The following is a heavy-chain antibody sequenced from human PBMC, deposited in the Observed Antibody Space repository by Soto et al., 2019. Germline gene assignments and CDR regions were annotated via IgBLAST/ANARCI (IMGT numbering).Heavy chain of an antibody. CDR3: AKDHRFSGYDNFDY. Sequence: ASVKVSRKASGYTLINYGISWVRQAPGQGLEWMGWISYSGNTNYAQKLQGRVTISRDNSKNTLYLQMNSLRAEDTAVYYCAKDHRFSGYDNFDYWGQGTLVTVSS. J-gene: IGHJ4*02. D-gene: IGHD5-12*01. CDR1: GYTLINYG. CDR2: ISYSGNT. V-gene: IGHV1-18*01.